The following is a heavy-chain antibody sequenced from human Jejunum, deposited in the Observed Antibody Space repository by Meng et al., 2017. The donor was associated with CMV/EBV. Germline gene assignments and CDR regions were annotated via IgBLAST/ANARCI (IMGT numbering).Heavy chain of an antibody. Sequence: TVSGVSISSYYWSWVRHSPGKGLEWLGYIQYSESTKYNPSLESRVTMSLDRSWNQFSLRLSSVTAADTAVYFCVRGVSPTEWPLEKWGQGTLVTVSS. CDR2: IQYSEST. CDR1: GVSISSYY. V-gene: IGHV4-59*01. CDR3: VRGVSPTEWPLEK. D-gene: IGHD3-3*01. J-gene: IGHJ4*02.